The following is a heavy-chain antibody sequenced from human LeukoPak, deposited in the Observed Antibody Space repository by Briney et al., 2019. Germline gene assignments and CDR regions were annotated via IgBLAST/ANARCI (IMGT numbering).Heavy chain of an antibody. V-gene: IGHV3-23*01. CDR2: ISGSGSRA. CDR1: GFTFTNYV. CDR3: AKAYDFWSGYHMPYGGAESDPYHDGDYYMDV. Sequence: GGSLRLSCAASGFTFTNYVMRWARQAPEKGLECVSVISGSGSRANYTDSVKGRFTISRDNSKSTLFLQMNSLSAEDTAIYYCAKAYDFWSGYHMPYGGAESDPYHDGDYYMDVWGKGTTVTVSS. D-gene: IGHD3-3*01. J-gene: IGHJ6*03.